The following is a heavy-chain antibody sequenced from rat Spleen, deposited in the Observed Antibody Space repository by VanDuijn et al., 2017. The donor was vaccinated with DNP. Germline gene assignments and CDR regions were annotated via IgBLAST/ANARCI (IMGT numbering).Heavy chain of an antibody. D-gene: IGHD1-1*01. V-gene: IGHV5S13*01. CDR3: ARRGLIYYYSGGYFDY. CDR1: GFVFSNFD. CDR2: ISPSGDDT. J-gene: IGHJ2*01. Sequence: EVQLVESGGGLVQPGRSLILSCAASGFVFSNFDMAWVRQAPTKGLEWVASISPSGDDTYYRDSVTGRFTVSRDNAKNSLYLQMGRLRSEDTATYYCARRGLIYYYSGGYFDYWGQGVMVTVSS.